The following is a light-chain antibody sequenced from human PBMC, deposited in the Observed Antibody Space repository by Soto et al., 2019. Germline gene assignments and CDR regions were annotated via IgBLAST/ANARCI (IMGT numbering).Light chain of an antibody. CDR2: EVS. Sequence: QCVLTQPPSASGAAGQSGSNSSTGTSSDVGGYNYVSWYQQHPGKAPKLMIYEVSKRPSGVPDRFSGSKSGNTASLTVSGLQAEDEADYYCSSYAGSNNLVFGGGTKVTVL. CDR3: SSYAGSNNLV. CDR1: SSDVGGYNY. V-gene: IGLV2-8*01. J-gene: IGLJ2*01.